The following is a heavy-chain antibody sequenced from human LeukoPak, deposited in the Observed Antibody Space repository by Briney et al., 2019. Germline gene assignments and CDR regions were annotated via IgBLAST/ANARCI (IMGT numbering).Heavy chain of an antibody. V-gene: IGHV1-2*02. CDR3: ARETTYYYYYYMDV. Sequence: GASVKVSCKASGYTFTGYYMHWVRQAPGQGLEWMGWINPNSGGTNYAQKFQGRVTMTRDTSISTAYMELSRLRSDDTAVYYCARETTYYYYYYMDVWGKGTTAAVSS. D-gene: IGHD4-11*01. CDR2: INPNSGGT. J-gene: IGHJ6*03. CDR1: GYTFTGYY.